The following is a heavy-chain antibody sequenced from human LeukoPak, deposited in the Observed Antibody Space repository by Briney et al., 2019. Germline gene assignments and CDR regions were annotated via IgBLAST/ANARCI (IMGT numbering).Heavy chain of an antibody. CDR3: ATLDTAMVTNFGY. V-gene: IGHV3-7*02. CDR2: ILQDGSVP. Sequence: PLGCLRLSSAAPGLSLRRDWMSWVRQAPEKGLGWGAMILQDGSVPHYVDSVKGRFTISSDNTKNSLNLQMNSLRAEDTAVYYCATLDTAMVTNFGYWGQGTLVTVFS. J-gene: IGHJ4*02. CDR1: GLSLRRDW. D-gene: IGHD5-18*01.